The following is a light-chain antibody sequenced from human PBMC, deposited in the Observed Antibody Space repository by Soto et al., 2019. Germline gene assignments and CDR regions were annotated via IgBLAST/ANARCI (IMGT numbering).Light chain of an antibody. CDR1: SRDVGGYNY. CDR3: SSYGGSNNLL. V-gene: IGLV2-8*01. CDR2: EVT. J-gene: IGLJ2*01. Sequence: QSALTQPPSASGSPGQSVTISCTGTSRDVGGYNYVSWYQQHPGKAPKLMIYEVTKRPSGVPDRFSGSKSGNTASLTVSGLQGEDEADYYCSSYGGSNNLLFGGGTKVTVL.